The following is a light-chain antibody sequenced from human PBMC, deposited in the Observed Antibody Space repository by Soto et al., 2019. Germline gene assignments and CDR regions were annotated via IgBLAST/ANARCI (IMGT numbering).Light chain of an antibody. CDR1: SSDIGAYNY. CDR3: SSYTSGSTRV. V-gene: IGLV2-14*03. J-gene: IGLJ2*01. CDR2: DVS. Sequence: QSALTQPASVSGSPGQSIAISCTGTSSDIGAYNYVSWYQHHPGEAPKVVIYDVSYRPPGVSNRFSGSKSGNTASLTISGLQAEDEADYYCSSYTSGSTRVFGGGTKLTVL.